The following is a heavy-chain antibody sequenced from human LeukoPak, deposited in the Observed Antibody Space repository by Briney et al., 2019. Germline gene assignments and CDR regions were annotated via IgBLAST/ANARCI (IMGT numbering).Heavy chain of an antibody. CDR1: GFTFSNHA. D-gene: IGHD3-16*01. CDR2: ISGSGEST. Sequence: AGSLRLSCAASGFTFSNHAMSWVRQAPGKGLEWVPAISGSGESTYFADSVRGRFTISKDSSMNTLYLQMSSLRAEDTAVYYCARGGVGWAYFDYWGQGTLVTVSS. V-gene: IGHV3-23*01. J-gene: IGHJ4*02. CDR3: ARGGVGWAYFDY.